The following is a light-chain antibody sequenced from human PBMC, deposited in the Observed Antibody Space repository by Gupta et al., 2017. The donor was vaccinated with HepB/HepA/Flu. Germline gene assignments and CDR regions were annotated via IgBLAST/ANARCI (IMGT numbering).Light chain of an antibody. J-gene: IGKJ1*01. CDR3: QQRDSTPRT. CDR1: QSILRY. CDR2: AAS. V-gene: IGKV1-39*01. Sequence: DIQMIHSPPFLSASVGDRVTITCRASQSILRYLNWYHQKPGKAPKLLIYAASRVQSGVPSRLSGSRSGTDFTLTISRRQPEDYATYYCQQRDSTPRTFGQGTKVEIK.